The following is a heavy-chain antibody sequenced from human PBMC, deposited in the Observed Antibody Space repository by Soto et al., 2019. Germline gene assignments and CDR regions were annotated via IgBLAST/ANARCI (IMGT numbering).Heavy chain of an antibody. J-gene: IGHJ3*02. CDR3: ARGGDTAMVAAFDI. D-gene: IGHD5-18*01. Sequence: SETLSLTCAVYGGSFSGYYWSWIRQPPGKGLEWIGEINHSGSTNYNPSLKSRVTISVDTSKNQFSLKLSSVTAADTAVYYCARGGDTAMVAAFDIWGQGTMVTVSS. V-gene: IGHV4-34*01. CDR1: GGSFSGYY. CDR2: INHSGST.